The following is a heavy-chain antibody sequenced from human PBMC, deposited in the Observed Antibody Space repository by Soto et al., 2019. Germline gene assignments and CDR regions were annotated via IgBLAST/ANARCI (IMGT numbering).Heavy chain of an antibody. CDR1: GGSVSSYY. CDR2: IYYSGST. V-gene: IGHV4-59*08. J-gene: IGHJ4*02. Sequence: SETLSLTCTVSGGSVSSYYWSWIRQSPGKGLEWIGFIYYSGSTKYKPSLKSRVTKSVDTSKNQFSLKVSFATAADTAFFYCARHSNRNYGLYYFDYWGLGALVTVSS. D-gene: IGHD4-4*01. CDR3: ARHSNRNYGLYYFDY.